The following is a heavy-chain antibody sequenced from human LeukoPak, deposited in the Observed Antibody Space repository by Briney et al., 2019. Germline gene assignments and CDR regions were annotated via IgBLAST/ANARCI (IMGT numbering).Heavy chain of an antibody. CDR2: ISYDAKNE. CDR1: GFTYNNYR. J-gene: IGHJ4*02. V-gene: IGHV3-30*18. CDR3: AKQMAVDYFDY. D-gene: IGHD5-24*01. Sequence: GGSLRLTCAASGFTYNNYRTKGAPQAPGKGLEWVAIISYDAKNEYYTDSVKGRFTISRDNAKNTVYLQMNSLNPEDTAVYYCAKQMAVDYFDYWGQGTLVTVSS.